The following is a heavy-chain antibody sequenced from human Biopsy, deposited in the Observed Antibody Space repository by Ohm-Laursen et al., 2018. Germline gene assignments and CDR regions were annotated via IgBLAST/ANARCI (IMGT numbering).Heavy chain of an antibody. CDR1: GGTFTNYA. V-gene: IGHV1-69*01. Sequence: SSVKVFCKASGGTFTNYAISWVRQAPGQGLEWMGGIIPIFGTANYAQKFQGRVTITADESTSTAYMELSSLRSDDTAVYYCARDALGGGSYRFFYWGQGSLVTVSS. CDR3: ARDALGGGSYRFFY. D-gene: IGHD1-26*01. CDR2: IIPIFGTA. J-gene: IGHJ4*02.